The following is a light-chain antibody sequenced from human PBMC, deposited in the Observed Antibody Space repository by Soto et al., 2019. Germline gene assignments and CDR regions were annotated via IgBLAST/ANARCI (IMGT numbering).Light chain of an antibody. V-gene: IGKV1-5*03. CDR3: QQYNSYSRNT. CDR2: KAS. Sequence: DIQMTQSPSTLSASVGDRVTITCRASQSISSWLAWYQQKPGKAPKLLIYKASSLESGGPSRFSGSGSGTEFTLTISSLQPDDFASYYCQQYNSYSRNTFGQGTKLEMK. CDR1: QSISSW. J-gene: IGKJ2*01.